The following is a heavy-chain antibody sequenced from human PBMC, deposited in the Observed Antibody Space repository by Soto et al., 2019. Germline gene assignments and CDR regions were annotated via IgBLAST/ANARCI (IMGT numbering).Heavy chain of an antibody. CDR1: GYTFTSYD. V-gene: IGHV1-8*01. CDR3: ARVNESYYYYYMDV. J-gene: IGHJ6*03. Sequence: SVEVSCKASGYTFTSYDINWVRQATGQGLEWMGWMNPNSGNTGYAQKFQGRVTMTRNTSISTAYMELSSLRSEDTAVYYCARVNESYYYYYMDVWGKGTTVTVSS. D-gene: IGHD2-8*01. CDR2: MNPNSGNT.